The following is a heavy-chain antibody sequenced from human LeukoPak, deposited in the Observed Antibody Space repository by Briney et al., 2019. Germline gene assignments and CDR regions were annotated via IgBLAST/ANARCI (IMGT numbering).Heavy chain of an antibody. J-gene: IGHJ6*03. CDR1: GFTFSSYE. CDR3: TTAHTLLWFGESYYYYMDV. Sequence: PGGSLRLSCAASGFTFSSYEMNWVRQAPGKGLEWVSYISSSGSTIYYADSVKGRFTISRDNAKNSLYLQMNSLKTEDTAVYYCTTAHTLLWFGESYYYYMDVWGKGTTVTISS. CDR2: ISSSGSTI. V-gene: IGHV3-48*03. D-gene: IGHD3-10*01.